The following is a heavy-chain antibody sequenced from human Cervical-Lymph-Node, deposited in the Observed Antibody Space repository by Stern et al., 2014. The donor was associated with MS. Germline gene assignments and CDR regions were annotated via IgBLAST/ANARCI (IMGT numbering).Heavy chain of an antibody. CDR3: ASGRRWLPFDY. V-gene: IGHV3-7*03. CDR2: IKQDGSEK. D-gene: IGHD5-24*01. CDR1: GFTFRSYW. J-gene: IGHJ4*02. Sequence: EVQLVESGGGLVQPGGSLRLSCAASGFTFRSYWMNWVRQAPGKGLEWVANIKQDGSEKYYVDSVKGRFTISRDNAKNSLYLQMNSLRVEDTDVYYCASGRRWLPFDYWGQGTLVTVSS.